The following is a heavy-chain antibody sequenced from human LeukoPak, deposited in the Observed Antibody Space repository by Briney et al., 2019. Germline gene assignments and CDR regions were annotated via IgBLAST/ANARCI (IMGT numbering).Heavy chain of an antibody. CDR2: ISGSGGST. CDR3: AKGSIPREYYYDSSGYYYFDY. Sequence: GGSLRLSCAASGFTFSSYAMSWVRQAPGKGREWVSAISGSGGSTYYADSVKGRFTISRDNSKNTLYLQMNSLRAEDTAVYYCAKGSIPREYYYDSSGYYYFDYWGQGTLVTVSS. V-gene: IGHV3-23*01. CDR1: GFTFSSYA. J-gene: IGHJ4*02. D-gene: IGHD3-22*01.